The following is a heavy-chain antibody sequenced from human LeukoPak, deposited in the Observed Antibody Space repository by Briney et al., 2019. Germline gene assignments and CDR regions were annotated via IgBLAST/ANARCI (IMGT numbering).Heavy chain of an antibody. CDR3: ASELIVAMTSDY. V-gene: IGHV3-11*04. CDR2: ISSSGSTI. J-gene: IGHJ4*02. Sequence: PGGSLRLSCAASGFTVNNNYMSWTRQAPGKGLEWVSYISSSGSTIYYADSVKGRFTISRDNAKNSLYLQMNSLRVEDTAVYYCASELIVAMTSDYWGQGTLVTVSS. D-gene: IGHD5-12*01. CDR1: GFTVNNNY.